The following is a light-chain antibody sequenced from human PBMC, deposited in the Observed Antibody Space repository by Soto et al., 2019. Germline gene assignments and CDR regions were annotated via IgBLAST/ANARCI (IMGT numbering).Light chain of an antibody. CDR2: GAT. Sequence: EIVMTQSPATLSVSPGERATLSCRASQSGNIYLSWYQQKPGQAPSLLIFGATYRATGIPARFSGSWSGTEFNLTISSLQSEDFAVYFCQQYDDWLRLTFGGGTKVDIK. CDR1: QSGNIY. CDR3: QQYDDWLRLT. J-gene: IGKJ4*01. V-gene: IGKV3D-15*01.